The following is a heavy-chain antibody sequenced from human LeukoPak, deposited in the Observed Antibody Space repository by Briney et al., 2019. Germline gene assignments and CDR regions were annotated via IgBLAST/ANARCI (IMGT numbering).Heavy chain of an antibody. Sequence: GSSLRLSCAASGFTFSRNAMHWVRQAPGKGLEWVALISYDGNNKFYADSVKGRFTISRDNSRNTLFLQMNSLRGEDAAVYSCAKGGTPTGPYYYFYYMDVWGKGTAVTVSS. CDR3: AKGGTPTGPYYYFYYMDV. CDR2: ISYDGNNK. CDR1: GFTFSRNA. J-gene: IGHJ6*03. D-gene: IGHD1-26*01. V-gene: IGHV3-30*01.